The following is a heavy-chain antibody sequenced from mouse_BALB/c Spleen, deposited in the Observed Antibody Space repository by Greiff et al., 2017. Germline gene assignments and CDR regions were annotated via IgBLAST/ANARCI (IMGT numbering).Heavy chain of an antibody. CDR3: ARGGNYLWFAY. Sequence: ESGPGLVKPSQSLSLTCSVTGYSITSGYYWNWIRQFPGNKLEWMGYISYDGSNNYNPSLKNRISITRDTSKNQFFLKLNSVTTEDTATYYCARGGNYLWFAYWGQGTLVTVSA. D-gene: IGHD2-1*01. CDR2: ISYDGSN. CDR1: GYSITSGYY. V-gene: IGHV3-6*02. J-gene: IGHJ3*01.